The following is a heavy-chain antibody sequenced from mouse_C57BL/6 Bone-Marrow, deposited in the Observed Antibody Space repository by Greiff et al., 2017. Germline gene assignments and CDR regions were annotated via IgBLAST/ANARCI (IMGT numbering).Heavy chain of an antibody. CDR3: ARGEIWLLRVAY. D-gene: IGHD2-3*01. Sequence: QVQLQQPGAELVRPGSSVKLSCKASGYTFTSYWMDWVKQRPGQGLEWIGNIYPSDSVTHYNQKFKDKATLTVDKSSSTAYMQLSSLTSEDSAFYYCARGEIWLLRVAYWGQGALVTVSA. CDR2: IYPSDSVT. J-gene: IGHJ3*01. CDR1: GYTFTSYW. V-gene: IGHV1-61*01.